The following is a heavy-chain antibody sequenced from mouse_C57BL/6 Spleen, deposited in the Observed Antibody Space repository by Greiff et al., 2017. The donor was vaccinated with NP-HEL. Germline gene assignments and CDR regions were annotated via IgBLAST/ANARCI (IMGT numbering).Heavy chain of an antibody. V-gene: IGHV1-15*01. CDR2: IDPETGGT. D-gene: IGHD1-1*01. Sequence: QVHVKQSGAELVRPGASVTLSCKASGYTFTDYEMHWVKQTPVHGLEWIGAIDPETGGTAYNQKFKGKAILTADKSSSTAYMELRSLTSEDSAVYYCRYYGSYAMDYWGQGTSVTVSS. J-gene: IGHJ4*01. CDR1: GYTFTDYE. CDR3: RYYGSYAMDY.